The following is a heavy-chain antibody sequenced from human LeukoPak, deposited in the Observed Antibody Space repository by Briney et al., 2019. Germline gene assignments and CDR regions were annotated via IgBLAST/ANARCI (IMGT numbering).Heavy chain of an antibody. Sequence: SETLSLTCAVSGGSFSGYYWTWIRQPAGKGLEWIGEINHSGSTNYNTSLKSRVTISVDTSKNQSSLKLRSVTAADTAVYYCARNLSAGTGNTYAYWGQGTLVTVSS. CDR3: ARNLSAGTGNTYAY. D-gene: IGHD1-1*01. CDR1: GGSFSGYY. J-gene: IGHJ4*02. V-gene: IGHV4-34*01. CDR2: INHSGST.